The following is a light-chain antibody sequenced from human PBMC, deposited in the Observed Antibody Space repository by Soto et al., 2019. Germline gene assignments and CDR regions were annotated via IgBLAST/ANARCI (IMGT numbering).Light chain of an antibody. Sequence: QSALTQPASVSGSPGQSITISCTGTSSDVGGYNYVSWYQHHPGKAPKLIIYDVSNRPSGVSNRFSGSKSGNTASLTISGLQAEDEADYYCSSYTSSSVVFGGGTQLTVL. CDR1: SSDVGGYNY. J-gene: IGLJ3*02. V-gene: IGLV2-14*03. CDR2: DVS. CDR3: SSYTSSSVV.